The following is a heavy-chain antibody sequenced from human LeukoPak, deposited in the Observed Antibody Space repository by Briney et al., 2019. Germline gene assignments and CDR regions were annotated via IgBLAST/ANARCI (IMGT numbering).Heavy chain of an antibody. Sequence: PGGSLRLSCAASGFTFSDSGMHWVRQAPGKGLEWVAIISFDGSRRFYADSVRGRFTVSRGNSKNTLFLQMDSLRAEDTAVYYCAKDERNWNYNLASQTYDWGQGTLVTVSS. CDR3: AKDERNWNYNLASQTYD. D-gene: IGHD1-7*01. CDR2: ISFDGSRR. CDR1: GFTFSDSG. J-gene: IGHJ4*02. V-gene: IGHV3-30*18.